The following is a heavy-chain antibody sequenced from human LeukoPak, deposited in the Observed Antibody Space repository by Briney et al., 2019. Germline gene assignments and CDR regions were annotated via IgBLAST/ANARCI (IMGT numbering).Heavy chain of an antibody. CDR2: INPNSGGT. CDR3: ARDRSSGWYEFADY. J-gene: IGHJ4*02. CDR1: GYTFTGYY. V-gene: IGHV1-2*02. Sequence: SVKVSCKASGYTFTGYYMHWVRQAPGQGLEWMGWINPNSGGTNYAQKFQGRVTMTRDTSISTAYMELSRLRSDDTAVYYCARDRSSGWYEFADYWGQGTLVTVSS. D-gene: IGHD6-19*01.